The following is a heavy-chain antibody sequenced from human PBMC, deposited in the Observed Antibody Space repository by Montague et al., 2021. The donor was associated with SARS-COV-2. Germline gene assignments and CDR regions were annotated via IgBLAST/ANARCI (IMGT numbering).Heavy chain of an antibody. CDR2: IYYSGST. CDR1: CGSIRSSSYY. J-gene: IGHJ4*02. CDR3: ATISLGYCTNGVCQPPDY. V-gene: IGHV4-39*01. Sequence: SETLSLTCTVPCGSIRSSSYYWDWFSQLPVKGLEWIGGIYYSGSTYYNPSLKSRVTISVDTSKNQFSLKLSSVTAADTAVYYCATISLGYCTNGVCQPPDYWGQGTLVTVSS. D-gene: IGHD2-8*01.